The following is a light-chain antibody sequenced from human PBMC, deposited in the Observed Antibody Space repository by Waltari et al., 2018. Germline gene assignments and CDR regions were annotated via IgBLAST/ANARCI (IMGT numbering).Light chain of an antibody. V-gene: IGLV2-23*01. Sequence: QSALTQPASVSGSPGQSITISCTGTSSGAGNYNLVSWYQQHPGKDPQLIICEGSKRPSGVSNRFSGSKFGNTASLTISGLQAEDEADYYCCSYAAYSPVLFGGGTKVTVL. CDR2: EGS. CDR3: CSYAAYSPVL. J-gene: IGLJ2*01. CDR1: SSGAGNYNL.